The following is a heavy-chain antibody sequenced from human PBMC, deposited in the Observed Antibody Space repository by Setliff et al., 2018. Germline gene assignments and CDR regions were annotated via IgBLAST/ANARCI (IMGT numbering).Heavy chain of an antibody. CDR3: ARGADYGDYVGPGY. V-gene: IGHV3-30*15. CDR2: ISYDGRND. J-gene: IGHJ4*02. Sequence: GGSLRLSCAASGFTFSSYAMHWVRQAPGKGLDWVALISYDGRNDYYADSVRGRSTISRDNSKNTLYLQMSSLRADDTAVYYCARGADYGDYVGPGYWGQGTLVTVSS. D-gene: IGHD4-17*01. CDR1: GFTFSSYA.